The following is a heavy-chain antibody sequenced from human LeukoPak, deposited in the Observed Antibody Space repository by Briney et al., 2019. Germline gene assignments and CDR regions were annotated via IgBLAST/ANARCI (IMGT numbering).Heavy chain of an antibody. V-gene: IGHV1-18*01. Sequence: ASVKVSCKASGYTFTSYGISLVRQAPGQGLEWMGWISAYNGNTNYAQKLQGRVTMTTDTSTSTAYMELRSLRSDDTAVYYCARDPGRGGSDLFDYWGQGTLVTVSS. D-gene: IGHD1-26*01. J-gene: IGHJ4*02. CDR3: ARDPGRGGSDLFDY. CDR2: ISAYNGNT. CDR1: GYTFTSYG.